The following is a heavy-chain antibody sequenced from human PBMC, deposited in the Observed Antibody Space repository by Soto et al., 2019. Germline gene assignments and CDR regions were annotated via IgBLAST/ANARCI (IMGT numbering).Heavy chain of an antibody. CDR1: GDSISSPDYY. CDR2: VYYRGSI. Sequence: SETLSLTWTVSGDSISSPDYYWSWIRQAPGKGLELIGYVYYRGSIYYTPSFESRVSISVDTSKNQFSLRLTSVTAADSAMYFCTRVTFTPNWFDSWGQGILVTVSS. J-gene: IGHJ5*01. V-gene: IGHV4-30-4*01. D-gene: IGHD2-15*01. CDR3: TRVTFTPNWFDS.